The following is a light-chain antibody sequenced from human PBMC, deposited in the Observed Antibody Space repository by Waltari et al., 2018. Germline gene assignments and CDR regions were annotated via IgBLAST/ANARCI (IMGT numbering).Light chain of an antibody. CDR3: QQYYSTPYS. J-gene: IGKJ2*03. Sequence: DIVMTQSPDSLAVSLGERVTINCKSSQSLLYSSNNKNYLAWYQQKPGQAPTLLVYWASTRESGVPNRFSGSGSGTDFTLTISGLQAEDVAVYYCQQYYSTPYSFGQGTKVEIK. V-gene: IGKV4-1*01. CDR1: QSLLYSSNNKNY. CDR2: WAS.